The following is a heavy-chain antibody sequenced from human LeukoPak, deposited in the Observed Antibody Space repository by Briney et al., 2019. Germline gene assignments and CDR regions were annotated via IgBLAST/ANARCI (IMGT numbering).Heavy chain of an antibody. J-gene: IGHJ4*02. CDR3: ARDRGGDGYSHFDY. Sequence: GGSLRLSCAASGFTFRGYGMHWVRQAPGKGLEWVAVIWYDGSKKYYADSVKGRFTISRDNSKNTLYLQMNSLRAEDTAVYYCARDRGGDGYSHFDYWGQGTLVAVSS. D-gene: IGHD5-24*01. CDR1: GFTFRGYG. V-gene: IGHV3-33*01. CDR2: IWYDGSKK.